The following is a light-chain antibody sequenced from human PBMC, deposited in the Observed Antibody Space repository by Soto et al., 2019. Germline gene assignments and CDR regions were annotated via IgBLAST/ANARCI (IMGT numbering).Light chain of an antibody. CDR2: AAS. Sequence: DIQMTQSPSSVSASVGDRVTITCRASQDISFSLAWYQQKPGKAPKLLIYAASALHSGVASRFSGSGSGTDFTLIISNLQPEDFATYYCQQTNSFLPLSFGGGTKVDIK. CDR3: QQTNSFLPLS. V-gene: IGKV1-12*01. CDR1: QDISFS. J-gene: IGKJ4*01.